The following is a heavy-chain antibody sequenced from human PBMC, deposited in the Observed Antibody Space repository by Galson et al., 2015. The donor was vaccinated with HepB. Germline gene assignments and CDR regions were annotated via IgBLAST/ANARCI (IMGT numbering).Heavy chain of an antibody. D-gene: IGHD3-22*01. Sequence: SLRLSCAASGFTFSSYWMHWVRQAPGKGLVWVSRVNRDGSSANYADPVKGRFTISRENAKNTLYLQMNSLRAEDTAVYYCARVGDTSGYYPDLGDYWGQGTLVTVAS. V-gene: IGHV3-74*01. CDR2: VNRDGSSA. CDR3: ARVGDTSGYYPDLGDY. CDR1: GFTFSSYW. J-gene: IGHJ4*02.